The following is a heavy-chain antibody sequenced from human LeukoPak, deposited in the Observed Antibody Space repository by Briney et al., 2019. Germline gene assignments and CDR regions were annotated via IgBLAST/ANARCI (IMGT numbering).Heavy chain of an antibody. CDR1: GYTFTSYD. J-gene: IGHJ4*02. Sequence: GASVKVSCKASGYTFTSYDINWVRQATGQGLEWMGWMNPNSGNTGYAQKFQGRVTMTRNTSISTAYMELSSLRSEDTAVYYCARGARRSSGWSRLIGYWGQGTLVTVSS. CDR2: MNPNSGNT. D-gene: IGHD6-19*01. CDR3: ARGARRSSGWSRLIGY. V-gene: IGHV1-8*01.